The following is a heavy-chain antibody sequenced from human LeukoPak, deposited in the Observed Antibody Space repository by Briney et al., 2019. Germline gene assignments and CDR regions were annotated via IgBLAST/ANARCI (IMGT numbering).Heavy chain of an antibody. CDR1: GFSFSGHW. Sequence: GGSLRLSCAASGFSFSGHWMHWARQLPGKGLVWVSRISPTGSTTSYADTVKGRFTVSRDNAKNTLYLQVSNLRAEDTAVYYCARGPSSNWSGLDFWGQGTLLTVSS. V-gene: IGHV3-74*01. CDR3: ARGPSSNWSGLDF. J-gene: IGHJ4*02. D-gene: IGHD6-13*01. CDR2: ISPTGSTT.